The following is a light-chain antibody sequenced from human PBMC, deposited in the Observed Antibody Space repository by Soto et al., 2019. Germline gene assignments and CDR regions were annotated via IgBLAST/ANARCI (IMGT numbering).Light chain of an antibody. V-gene: IGKV1-5*01. J-gene: IGKJ1*01. Sequence: DIQMTQSPSTLSASVGDRVTITCRASQSISSWLAWYQQKPGKAPKLLIYDASSLESGVPSRFSGSGSGTEFTLTISRLQPDDFATYYCQQYNSYSTCGQGTKVEIK. CDR3: QQYNSYST. CDR1: QSISSW. CDR2: DAS.